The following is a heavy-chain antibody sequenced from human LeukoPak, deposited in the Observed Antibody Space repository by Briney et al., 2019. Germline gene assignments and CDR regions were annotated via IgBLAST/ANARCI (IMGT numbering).Heavy chain of an antibody. J-gene: IGHJ4*02. Sequence: SETLSLTCTVSGGSISSYSYYWGWNRQAPGKGLKWIGSIYYAVNTYYNPSLKSRVTIFADTSKNQFSLKLSSVTAADTAVYYCATPGIAAAGTLNWGQGILVTVSS. CDR1: GGSISSYSYY. D-gene: IGHD6-13*01. V-gene: IGHV4-39*01. CDR3: ATPGIAAAGTLN. CDR2: IYYAVNT.